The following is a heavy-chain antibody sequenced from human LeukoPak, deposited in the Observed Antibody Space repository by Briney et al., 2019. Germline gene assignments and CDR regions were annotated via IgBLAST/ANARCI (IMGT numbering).Heavy chain of an antibody. V-gene: IGHV1-69*06. Sequence: SVKVSCKASGGTFNSYAISWVRQAPGQGLEWMGGIIPIFGTANYAQKFQGRVTMTEDTSTDTAYMELSSLRSEDTAVYYCARGVDCSGGSCYSGAGDWFDPWGQGTLVTVSP. J-gene: IGHJ5*02. CDR2: IIPIFGTA. CDR3: ARGVDCSGGSCYSGAGDWFDP. D-gene: IGHD2-15*01. CDR1: GGTFNSYA.